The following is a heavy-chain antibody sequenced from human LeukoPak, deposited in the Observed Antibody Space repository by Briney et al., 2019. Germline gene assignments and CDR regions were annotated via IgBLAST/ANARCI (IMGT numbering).Heavy chain of an antibody. D-gene: IGHD6-19*01. CDR2: IDPGDSDT. J-gene: IGHJ3*02. CDR1: GYSFTSYW. Sequence: GESLKISCKGSGYSFTSYWIGWVRQMPGKGLEWMGIIDPGDSDTRYSPSFQGQVAISADKSISTAYLQWSSLKASDTAMYYCARSRYSSGWSDAFDIWGQGTMVTVSS. CDR3: ARSRYSSGWSDAFDI. V-gene: IGHV5-51*01.